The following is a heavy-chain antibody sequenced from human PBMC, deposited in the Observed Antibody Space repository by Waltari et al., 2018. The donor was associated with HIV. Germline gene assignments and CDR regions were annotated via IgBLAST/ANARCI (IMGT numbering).Heavy chain of an antibody. D-gene: IGHD3-3*01. CDR2: ISYDGSNK. J-gene: IGHJ6*02. CDR1: GFTFSSYG. CDR3: AKEKGYDSCMDV. Sequence: QVQLVESGGGVVQPGRSLRLSCAASGFTFSSYGMHWVRQAPGKGLEWVAVISYDGSNKYYADAVKGRFTISRDNSKNTLYLQMNSLRAEDTAVYYCAKEKGYDSCMDVWGQGTTVTVSS. V-gene: IGHV3-30*18.